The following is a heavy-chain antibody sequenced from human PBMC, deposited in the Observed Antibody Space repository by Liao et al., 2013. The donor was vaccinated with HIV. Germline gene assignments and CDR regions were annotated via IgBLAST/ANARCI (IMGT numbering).Heavy chain of an antibody. J-gene: IGHJ5*02. D-gene: IGHD7-27*01. Sequence: QLQLQESGPGLVKPSETLSLTCTVSGGSISSSSYYWGWIRQPPGKGLEWIGNIYYTGSTYYNPSLKSRVTISVDTSKNQFSLKLSSVTAADTAVYYCASVPLGMGWFDPWGQGTLVTVSS. CDR2: IYYTGST. CDR1: GGSISSSSYY. CDR3: ASVPLGMGWFDP. V-gene: IGHV4-39*07.